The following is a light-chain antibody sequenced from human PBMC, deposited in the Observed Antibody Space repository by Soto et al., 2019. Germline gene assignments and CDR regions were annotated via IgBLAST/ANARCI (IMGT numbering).Light chain of an antibody. CDR3: QTWGTGIQGV. CDR2: LNSDGSH. CDR1: SGHSSYA. Sequence: QPVLTQSPSASASLGASVTLTCTLSSGHSSYAIAWHQQQPEKGPRYLMKLNSDGSHSKGDGIPDRFSGSGSGAERYLTSSSLQAEDEADYYCQTWGTGIQGVFGGGTKLTVL. V-gene: IGLV4-69*01. J-gene: IGLJ3*02.